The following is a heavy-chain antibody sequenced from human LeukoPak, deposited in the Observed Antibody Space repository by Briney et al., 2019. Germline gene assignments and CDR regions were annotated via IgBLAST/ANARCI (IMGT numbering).Heavy chain of an antibody. J-gene: IGHJ4*02. V-gene: IGHV1-18*01. D-gene: IGHD1-1*01. CDR3: ERGGGTRVYYFDY. CDR2: ISAYNGNP. Sequence: GASVKVSCKASGYTFTNFGVAWVRQAPGQGLEWMAWISAYNGNPNYAQKFQGRVTMTTDTSTSTAYMELRNLTSDETAVYFCERGGGTRVYYFDYWGQGTLVTVSS. CDR1: GYTFTNFG.